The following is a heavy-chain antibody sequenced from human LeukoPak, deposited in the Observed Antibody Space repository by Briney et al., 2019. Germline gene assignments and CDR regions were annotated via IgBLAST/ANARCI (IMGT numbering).Heavy chain of an antibody. CDR1: GGSISSYY. CDR2: IYTSGST. D-gene: IGHD1-26*01. V-gene: IGHV4-4*07. Sequence: SETLPLTCTVSGGSISSYYWSWIRQPAGKGLEWIGRIYTSGSTYYNPSLKSRVTISVDRSKNQFSLKLSSVTAADTAVYYCARDGAGGGAFDIWGQGTMVTVSS. J-gene: IGHJ3*02. CDR3: ARDGAGGGAFDI.